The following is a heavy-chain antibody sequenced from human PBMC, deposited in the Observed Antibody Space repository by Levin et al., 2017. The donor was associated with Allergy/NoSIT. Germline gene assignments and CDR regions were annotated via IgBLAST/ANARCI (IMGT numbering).Heavy chain of an antibody. CDR3: ARDLVDTAMVSLGGMDV. CDR1: GYTFTSYG. V-gene: IGHV1-18*01. Sequence: ASVKVSCKASGYTFTSYGISWVRQAPGQGLEWMGWISAYNGNTNYAQKLQGRVTMTTDTSTSTAYMELRSLRSDDTAVYYCARDLVDTAMVSLGGMDVWGQGTTVTVSS. CDR2: ISAYNGNT. J-gene: IGHJ6*02. D-gene: IGHD5-18*01.